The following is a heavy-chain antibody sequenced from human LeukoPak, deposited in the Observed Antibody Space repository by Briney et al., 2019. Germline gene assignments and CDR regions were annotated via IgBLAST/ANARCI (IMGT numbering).Heavy chain of an antibody. CDR3: ARLADYYGSGSYYALGYYYGMDV. Sequence: GGSLRLSCAASGFTFSSYSMNWVRQAPGKGLEWVSSISGSSSYIYYADSVKGRFTISRDNAKNSLYLQMNSLRAEDTAVYYCARLADYYGSGSYYALGYYYGMDVWGQGTTVTVSS. CDR1: GFTFSSYS. D-gene: IGHD3-10*01. J-gene: IGHJ6*02. CDR2: ISGSSSYI. V-gene: IGHV3-21*01.